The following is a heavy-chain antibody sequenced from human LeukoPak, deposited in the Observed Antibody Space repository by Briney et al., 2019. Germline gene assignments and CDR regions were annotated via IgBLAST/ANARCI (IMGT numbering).Heavy chain of an antibody. J-gene: IGHJ4*02. CDR1: GFTFSSYS. D-gene: IGHD2-2*02. Sequence: GGSLRLSCAASGFTFSSYSMNWVRQAPGKGLEWVSYISSSSSTIYYADSVKGRFTISRDNAKNSLYLQMDSLRAEDTAVYYCARAPGYCSSTSCYTTEDYFDYWGQGTLVTVSS. CDR3: ARAPGYCSSTSCYTTEDYFDY. CDR2: ISSSSSTI. V-gene: IGHV3-48*01.